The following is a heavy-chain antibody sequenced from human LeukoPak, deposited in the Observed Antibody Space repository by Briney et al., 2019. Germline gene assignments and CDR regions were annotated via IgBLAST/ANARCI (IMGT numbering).Heavy chain of an antibody. J-gene: IGHJ4*02. CDR2: IRYDGSDK. CDR3: AKPPYSSSWYFDY. Sequence: GGSLRLSCAASGCTFSSYGMHWVRQAPGKGLEWVAFIRYDGSDKYYADSVKGRFTISRDNSKSTLYLQMNTLRAEDTAVYYCAKPPYSSSWYFDYWGQGTLVTVSS. V-gene: IGHV3-30*02. CDR1: GCTFSSYG. D-gene: IGHD6-13*01.